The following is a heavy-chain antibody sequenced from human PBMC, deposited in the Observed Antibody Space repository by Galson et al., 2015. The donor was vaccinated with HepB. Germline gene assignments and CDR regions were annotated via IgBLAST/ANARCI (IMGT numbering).Heavy chain of an antibody. CDR2: INPNSGGT. D-gene: IGHD4-17*01. CDR1: GYTFTGYY. CDR3: ARESGDRTDYYYYYYMDV. V-gene: IGHV1-2*06. Sequence: SVKVSCKASGYTFTGYYMHWVRQAPGQGLEWMGRINPNSGGTNYAQKFQGRVTMTRDTSISTAYMELSRLRSDDTAVYYCARESGDRTDYYYYYYMDVWGKGTTVTVSS. J-gene: IGHJ6*03.